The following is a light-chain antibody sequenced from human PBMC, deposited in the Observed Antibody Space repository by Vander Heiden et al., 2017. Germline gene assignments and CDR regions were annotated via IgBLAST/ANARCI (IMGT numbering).Light chain of an antibody. CDR1: QSVLYSSNNKNY. CDR3: QQYYSTPT. J-gene: IGKJ1*01. V-gene: IGKV4-1*01. CDR2: WAS. Sequence: DIVLTQSPDSLAVSLRARATINCKSSQSVLYSSNNKNYLAWYQQKPGQPPKLLIYWASTRESGVPDRFSGSGSGTDFTLTISSLQAEDVAVYYCQQYYSTPTFGQGTKVEIK.